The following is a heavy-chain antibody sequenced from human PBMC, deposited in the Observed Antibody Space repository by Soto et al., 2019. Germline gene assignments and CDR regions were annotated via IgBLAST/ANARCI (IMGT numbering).Heavy chain of an antibody. D-gene: IGHD4-17*01. CDR1: GGSIRSISYY. CDR3: ARHDNDYGDFYYFYALDV. J-gene: IGHJ6*02. Sequence: SETLSLTCTVPGGSIRSISYYWVWIRQPPGKGLEWIGSIDYSGSTYYNPTLKSRVTMFVDTSRSQFSLRLSSVTAADTAVYYCARHDNDYGDFYYFYALDVWGQGTTVTVSS. CDR2: IDYSGST. V-gene: IGHV4-39*01.